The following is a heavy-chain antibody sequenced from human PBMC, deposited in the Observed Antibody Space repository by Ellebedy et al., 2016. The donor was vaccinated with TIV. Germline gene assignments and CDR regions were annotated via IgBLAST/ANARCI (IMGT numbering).Heavy chain of an antibody. CDR3: ARAEREGYCSGGSCSTWFDP. J-gene: IGHJ5*02. Sequence: TLSLTXTVSGPSIRRGGNYWSWIRQHPWKGLEWIGYIDYSRSTYYNPSLKSRLKISVDTSKNQFSLRLSSVTAADTAVYYCARAEREGYCSGGSCSTWFDPWGQGTLVTVSS. CDR2: IDYSRST. CDR1: GPSIRRGGNY. V-gene: IGHV4-31*03. D-gene: IGHD2-15*01.